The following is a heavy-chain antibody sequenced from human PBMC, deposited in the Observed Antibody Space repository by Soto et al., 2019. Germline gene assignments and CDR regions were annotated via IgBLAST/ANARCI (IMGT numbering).Heavy chain of an antibody. D-gene: IGHD6-13*01. CDR2: ISGSGGST. CDR3: AKDSRYSSSWYIVYYFDY. CDR1: GFTFSSYG. J-gene: IGHJ4*02. Sequence: GSLRLSCAASGFTFSSYGMSWVRQAPGKGLEWVSAISGSGGSTYYADSVKGRFTISRDNSKNTLYLQMNSLRAEDTAVYYCAKDSRYSSSWYIVYYFDYWGQGTLVTVSS. V-gene: IGHV3-23*01.